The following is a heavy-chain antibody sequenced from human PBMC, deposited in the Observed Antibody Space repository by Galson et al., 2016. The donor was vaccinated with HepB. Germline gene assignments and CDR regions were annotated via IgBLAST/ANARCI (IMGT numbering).Heavy chain of an antibody. J-gene: IGHJ4*02. CDR1: GFTFSNYA. V-gene: IGHV3-9*01. CDR2: ISWNGRTL. D-gene: IGHD6-19*01. CDR3: AKDKTSGYSSGWYYFDY. Sequence: SLRLSCAASGFTFSNYAMTWVRQAPGKGLEWVSGISWNGRTLGYADSVKGRFTISKDHAKNSLYLQMNSLRPEDTALYYCAKDKTSGYSSGWYYFDYWGQVTLVTVSS.